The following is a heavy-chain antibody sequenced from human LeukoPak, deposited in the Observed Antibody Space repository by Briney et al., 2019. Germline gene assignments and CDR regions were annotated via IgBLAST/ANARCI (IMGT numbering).Heavy chain of an antibody. J-gene: IGHJ4*02. CDR3: ARGGDYYDSSGYFWRPAEIDY. V-gene: IGHV3-74*03. D-gene: IGHD3-22*01. Sequence: PGGSLRLSCAASGCTFNSYWMLLVRQAPGKGLVWVSRINRDGSTTTYADSVKGRFTVSRDNAKNTLNLQMNSLRAEDTAVYYCARGGDYYDSSGYFWRPAEIDYWGQGTLVTVSS. CDR1: GCTFNSYW. CDR2: INRDGSTT.